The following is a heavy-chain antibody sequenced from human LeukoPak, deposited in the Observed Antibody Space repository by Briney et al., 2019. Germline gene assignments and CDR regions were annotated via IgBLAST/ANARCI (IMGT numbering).Heavy chain of an antibody. J-gene: IGHJ6*03. V-gene: IGHV3-48*01. D-gene: IGHD6-13*01. CDR3: ARLKYSSSWLPNYYYYYYMDV. Sequence: GGSLRLSCAASGFTFSSYSMNWVRQAPGKGLEWVSYISSSSSTIYYADSVKGRFTISRDNAKNSLYLQMNSLRAEDTAVYYCARLKYSSSWLPNYYYYYYMDVWGKGTTVTVSS. CDR2: ISSSSSTI. CDR1: GFTFSSYS.